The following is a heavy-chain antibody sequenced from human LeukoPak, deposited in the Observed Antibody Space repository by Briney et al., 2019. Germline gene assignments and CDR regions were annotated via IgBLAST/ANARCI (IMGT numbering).Heavy chain of an antibody. D-gene: IGHD6-19*01. CDR3: AKDILSGFYETFDY. CDR2: IWYDGSNK. V-gene: IGHV3-33*03. CDR1: GFTFSDYY. Sequence: GGSLRLSCAASGFTFSDYYMSWIRQAPGRGLEWVAVIWYDGSNKYYADSVKGRFTISRDNSKNSLYLEMNSLRTEDTALYYCAKDILSGFYETFDYWGQGTLVTVSS. J-gene: IGHJ4*02.